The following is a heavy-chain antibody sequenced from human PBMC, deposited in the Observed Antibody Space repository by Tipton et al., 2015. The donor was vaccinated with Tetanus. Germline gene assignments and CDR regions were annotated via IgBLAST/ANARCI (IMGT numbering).Heavy chain of an antibody. CDR1: GYNFVNFG. V-gene: IGHV1-18*01. Sequence: QVQLVQSGAEVKEPGASVKVSCKASGYNFVNFGISWVRQAPGQGLEWMGWISAYNGTTKYAQRLQGRVTMTTDRSASTAYMDLRRLRSDDTAVYYCARVQEQRIYYYGMDVWGQGTTVTVSS. J-gene: IGHJ6*02. CDR3: ARVQEQRIYYYGMDV. CDR2: ISAYNGTT. D-gene: IGHD6-25*01.